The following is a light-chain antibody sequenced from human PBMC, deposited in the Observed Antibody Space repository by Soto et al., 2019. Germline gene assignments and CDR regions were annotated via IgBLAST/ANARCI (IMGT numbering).Light chain of an antibody. V-gene: IGKV1-5*01. Sequence: DIQMTQSPSTLSASVGDRVTITCRASQSISSWLAWYQQKPGKAPKLLIYDVSTLESGVPSRFSGSGSGTEFTLTISSLQPDDFETYYCQQYNSYSYTFGQGTKVDIK. CDR3: QQYNSYSYT. CDR2: DVS. J-gene: IGKJ2*01. CDR1: QSISSW.